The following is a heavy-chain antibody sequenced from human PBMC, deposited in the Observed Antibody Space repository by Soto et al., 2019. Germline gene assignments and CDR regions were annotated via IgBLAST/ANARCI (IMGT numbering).Heavy chain of an antibody. V-gene: IGHV1-46*01. D-gene: IGHD2-21*01. Sequence: XSVKVTCNAAGYPFSRYYMHWVRQAPGQGLEWMGIINPSGGSTSYAQKFQGRVTMTRDTSTSTVYMELSSLRSEDTAVYYCARDLFNRPRLTMGVWGQGTTVTVSS. J-gene: IGHJ6*02. CDR1: GYPFSRYY. CDR3: ARDLFNRPRLTMGV. CDR2: INPSGGST.